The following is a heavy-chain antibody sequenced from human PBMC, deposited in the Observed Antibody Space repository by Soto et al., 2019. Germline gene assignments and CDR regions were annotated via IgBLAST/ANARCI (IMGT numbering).Heavy chain of an antibody. Sequence: QVQLVQSGAEVKKPGASVKVSCKASGYTFTSYGISWVRQAPGQGLEWMGWISAYNGNTNYAQKLQGRVTMTTDTSPSTAYMELRRLRSDDTAVYYCAREGCSGGSCSDAFDIWGQGTMVTVSS. D-gene: IGHD2-15*01. CDR3: AREGCSGGSCSDAFDI. J-gene: IGHJ3*02. V-gene: IGHV1-18*01. CDR2: ISAYNGNT. CDR1: GYTFTSYG.